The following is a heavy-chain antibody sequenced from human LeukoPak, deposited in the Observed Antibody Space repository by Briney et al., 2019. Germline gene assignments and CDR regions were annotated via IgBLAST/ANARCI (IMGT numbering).Heavy chain of an antibody. V-gene: IGHV4-30-4*01. J-gene: IGHJ5*02. CDR1: GGSISSSDYY. D-gene: IGHD2-2*01. CDR3: ARVVPTLMNWFDP. Sequence: NPSETLSLTCTVSGGSISSSDYYWSWIRQPPGKGLEWIGYIFYSGSTYYNPSLKSRVTISVDTSKNQFSLKLSSVTAADTAVYYCARVVPTLMNWFDPWGQGTLVTVSS. CDR2: IFYSGST.